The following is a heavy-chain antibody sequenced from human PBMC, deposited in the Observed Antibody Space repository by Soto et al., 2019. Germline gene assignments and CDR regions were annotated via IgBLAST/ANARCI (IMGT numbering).Heavy chain of an antibody. CDR1: GYTFTGYY. CDR2: INPNSGGT. V-gene: IGHV1-2*04. CDR3: ARGSGIVVVPAAIRVNWFDP. D-gene: IGHD2-2*01. Sequence: GASVKVSCKASGYTFTGYYMHWVRQAPGQGLEWMGWINPNSGGTNYAQKFQGWVTMTRDTSISTAYMELSRLRSDDTAVYYCARGSGIVVVPAAIRVNWFDPWGQGTLVTVSS. J-gene: IGHJ5*02.